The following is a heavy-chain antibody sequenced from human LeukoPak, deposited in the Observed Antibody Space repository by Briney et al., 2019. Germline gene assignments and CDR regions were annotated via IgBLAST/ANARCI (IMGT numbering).Heavy chain of an antibody. CDR3: ATDSKRGYSYGSPTDGFDL. J-gene: IGHJ3*01. Sequence: GSLRLSCAASGFTFSDYNMRWIRQAPGKGLEWVSSIDSSGGYMFYADSVKGRFIISRDNAKDSLYLQMNSLRVEDTAVYYCATDSKRGYSYGSPTDGFDLWGQGTMVTVSS. CDR2: IDSSGGYM. V-gene: IGHV3-21*06. CDR1: GFTFSDYN. D-gene: IGHD5-18*01.